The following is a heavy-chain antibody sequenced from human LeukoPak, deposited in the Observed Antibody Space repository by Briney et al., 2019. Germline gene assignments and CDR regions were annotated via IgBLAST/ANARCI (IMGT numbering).Heavy chain of an antibody. J-gene: IGHJ4*02. CDR3: ARRSYGVDY. CDR2: IIPMFGTA. V-gene: IGHV1-69*06. D-gene: IGHD4-17*01. Sequence: ASVKVSCKTSGYTFTSYDLNWVRQAPGQGLEWMGGIIPMFGTANYAQKFQGRVTIAADKSTSTAYMELSSLRSEDTAVYYCARRSYGVDYWGQGTLVTVSS. CDR1: GYTFTSYD.